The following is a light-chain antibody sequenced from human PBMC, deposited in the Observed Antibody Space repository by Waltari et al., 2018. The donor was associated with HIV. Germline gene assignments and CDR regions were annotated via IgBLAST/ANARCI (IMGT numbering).Light chain of an antibody. CDR1: QTISAN. CDR2: EAA. CDR3: QQYDSGPRGIT. V-gene: IGKV3-15*01. Sequence: EIVMTQSPPTLSVSPGQSVTLSCRASQTISANVAWYQQRPRQAPRLLIYEAATRPTGIPARFSGSGSGTEFTLTISSLQSEDFATYFCQQYDSGPRGITFGQGTMLEIK. J-gene: IGKJ2*01.